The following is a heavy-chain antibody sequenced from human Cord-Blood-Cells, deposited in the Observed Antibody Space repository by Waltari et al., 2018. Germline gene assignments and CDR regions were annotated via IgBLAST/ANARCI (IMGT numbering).Heavy chain of an antibody. V-gene: IGHV4-4*07. Sequence: QVQLQESGPGLVKPSETLSLTCTVSGGSISSYYWSWIRQPAGKGLEWIGRIYTRGSTNYNPSLKSRVTMSVDTSKNQFSLKLSSVTAADTAVYYCAGDDVEYSSSSDAFDIWGQGTMVTVSS. J-gene: IGHJ3*02. CDR3: AGDDVEYSSSSDAFDI. CDR2: IYTRGST. D-gene: IGHD6-6*01. CDR1: GGSISSYY.